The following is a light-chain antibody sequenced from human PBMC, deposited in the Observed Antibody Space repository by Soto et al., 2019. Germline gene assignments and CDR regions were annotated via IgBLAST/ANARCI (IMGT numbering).Light chain of an antibody. J-gene: IGKJ2*01. CDR1: QSVSSN. Sequence: EIVMTQSPAALSMSPGERATLSCWASQSVSSNLAWYQQKPGQAPRLLIYDASTRATGIPARFSGSGSGTEFTLTISSLQSEDFAVYYCQQYNNWPPYMYTFGQGTKLDIK. V-gene: IGKV3-15*01. CDR2: DAS. CDR3: QQYNNWPPYMYT.